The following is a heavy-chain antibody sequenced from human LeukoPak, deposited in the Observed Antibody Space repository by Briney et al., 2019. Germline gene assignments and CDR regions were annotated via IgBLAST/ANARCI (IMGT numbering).Heavy chain of an antibody. V-gene: IGHV1-8*01. J-gene: IGHJ5*02. CDR1: GYTFTSYD. CDR3: ARGRWVSVRFLNWFDP. Sequence: ASVKVSCKASGYTFTSYDINWVRQATGQGLEWMGWMNPNSGNTGYAQKFQGRVTMTRNTSISTAYMELSSLRSEDTAVYYCARGRWVSVRFLNWFDPWGQGTLVTVSS. D-gene: IGHD2/OR15-2a*01. CDR2: MNPNSGNT.